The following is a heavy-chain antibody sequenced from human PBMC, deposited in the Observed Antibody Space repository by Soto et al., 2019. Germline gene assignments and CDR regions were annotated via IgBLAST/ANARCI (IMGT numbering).Heavy chain of an antibody. Sequence: PSETLSLTCAVYGGSFSGYYWSWIRQPPGKGLEWIGEINHSGSTNYNPSLKSRVTISVDTSKNQFSLKLSSVTAADTAVYYCARISYYDFWSGYYGEYYRMDVWGQGSTVTGSS. J-gene: IGHJ6*02. CDR1: GGSFSGYY. V-gene: IGHV4-34*01. D-gene: IGHD3-3*01. CDR2: INHSGST. CDR3: ARISYYDFWSGYYGEYYRMDV.